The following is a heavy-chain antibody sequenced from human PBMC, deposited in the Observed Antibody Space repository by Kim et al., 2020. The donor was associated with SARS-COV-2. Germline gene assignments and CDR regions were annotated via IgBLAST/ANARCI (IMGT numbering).Heavy chain of an antibody. Sequence: SETLSLTCTVSGYSISSGYYWGWIRQPPGKGLEWIGSIYHSGSTYYNPSLKSRVTISVDTSKNQFSLKLSSVTAADTAVYYCARQVGWFDPWGLGTLVTVSS. J-gene: IGHJ5*02. CDR3: ARQVGWFDP. CDR1: GYSISSGYY. V-gene: IGHV4-38-2*02. CDR2: IYHSGST.